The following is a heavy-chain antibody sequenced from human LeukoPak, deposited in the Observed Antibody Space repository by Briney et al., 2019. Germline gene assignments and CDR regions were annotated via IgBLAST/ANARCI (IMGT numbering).Heavy chain of an antibody. V-gene: IGHV1-18*01. D-gene: IGHD3-22*01. CDR2: ISAYNGNT. J-gene: IGHJ4*02. CDR3: ARDVNSSGYFHPFTY. CDR1: GYTFTSYG. Sequence: EASVKVSCKASGYTFTSYGISWVRPAPGQGLEWMGWISAYNGNTNYAQKLQGRVTMTTDTSTSTAYMELRSLRSDDTAVYYCARDVNSSGYFHPFTYWGQGTLVTVSS.